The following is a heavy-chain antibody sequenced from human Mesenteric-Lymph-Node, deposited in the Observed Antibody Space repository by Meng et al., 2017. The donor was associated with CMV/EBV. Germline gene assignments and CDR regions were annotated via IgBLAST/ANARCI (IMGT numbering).Heavy chain of an antibody. CDR2: ISYDGSNK. V-gene: IGHV3-30-3*01. CDR1: GFTFSSYA. D-gene: IGHD1-26*01. Sequence: GGSLRLSCAASGFTFSSYAVHWVRQAPGKGLEWVAVISYDGSNKYYADSVKGRFTISRDNSKNTLYLQMNSLRAEDTAVYYCARITLTNRVGGYFDYWGQGTLVTVSS. CDR3: ARITLTNRVGGYFDY. J-gene: IGHJ4*02.